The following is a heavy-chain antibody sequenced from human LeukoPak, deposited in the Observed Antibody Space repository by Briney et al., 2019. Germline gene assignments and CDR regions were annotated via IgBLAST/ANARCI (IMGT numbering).Heavy chain of an antibody. CDR1: GGSISSYY. Sequence: PSETLSLTCTVSGGSISSYYWSWIRQPPGKGLEWIGYIYYSGSTNYNPPLKSRVTISVDTSKNQFSLKLSSVTAADTAVYYCARVGYGSGSPRRAFDIWGQGTMVTVSS. CDR2: IYYSGST. CDR3: ARVGYGSGSPRRAFDI. V-gene: IGHV4-59*01. J-gene: IGHJ3*02. D-gene: IGHD6-19*01.